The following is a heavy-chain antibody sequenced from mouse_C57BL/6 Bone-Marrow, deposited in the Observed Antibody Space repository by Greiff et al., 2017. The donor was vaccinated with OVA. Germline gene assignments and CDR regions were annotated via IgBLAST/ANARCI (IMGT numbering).Heavy chain of an antibody. Sequence: EVQGVESGGGLVKPGGSLTLSCAASGFTFSSYAMSWVRQTPEKRLEWVATISDGGSYTYYPDNVKGRFTISRDNAKNNLYLQMSHLKSEDTAMYYCAYGSRGPYFDVWGTGTTVTVSS. CDR3: AYGSRGPYFDV. D-gene: IGHD1-1*01. J-gene: IGHJ1*03. CDR1: GFTFSSYA. CDR2: ISDGGSYT. V-gene: IGHV5-4*01.